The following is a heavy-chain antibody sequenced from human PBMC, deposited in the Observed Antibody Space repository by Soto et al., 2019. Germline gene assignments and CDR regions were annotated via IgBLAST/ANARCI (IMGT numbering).Heavy chain of an antibody. CDR2: ISYDGSND. CDR3: AKLHTAAAGTTEYNWFDP. D-gene: IGHD6-13*01. CDR1: GFTFNSYA. J-gene: IGHJ5*02. V-gene: IGHV3-30*18. Sequence: PGGSLRLSCVASGFTFNSYAMHWVRQAPGSGLDWVAIISYDGSNDYYADSVKGRFTISRDNSKNTVYLQMNSLRAEDTAVYYCAKLHTAAAGTTEYNWFDPWGQGTLVTVSS.